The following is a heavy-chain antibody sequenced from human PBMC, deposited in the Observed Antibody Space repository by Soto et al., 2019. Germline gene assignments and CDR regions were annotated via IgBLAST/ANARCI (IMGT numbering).Heavy chain of an antibody. CDR2: ISARADRT. CDR1: GFIISNYH. Sequence: EVQLLESGGGLVQPGGSLRLSCTAPGFIISNYHMTRVRQAPEKGLEWVSAISARADRTYYADSVRGRFTISRDNSNNNLYLQMNSLRPEDTALYYCARIMTAADHYWYGMDVCGHGTTVTVSS. J-gene: IGHJ6*02. V-gene: IGHV3-23*01. D-gene: IGHD2-21*02. CDR3: ARIMTAADHYWYGMDV.